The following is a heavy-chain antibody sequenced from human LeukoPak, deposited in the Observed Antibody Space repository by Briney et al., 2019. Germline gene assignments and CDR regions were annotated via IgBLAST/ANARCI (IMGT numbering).Heavy chain of an antibody. CDR2: IYYSGST. CDR1: GGSISSSSYY. CDR3: AKTVEMATISAFDI. Sequence: SETLSLTCTVSGGSISSSSYYWGWIRQPPGKGLEWIGSIYYSGSTYYNPSLKSRVTISVDTSKNQFSLKPSSVTAADTAVYYCAKTVEMATISAFDIWGQGTMVTVSS. V-gene: IGHV4-39*01. J-gene: IGHJ3*02. D-gene: IGHD5-24*01.